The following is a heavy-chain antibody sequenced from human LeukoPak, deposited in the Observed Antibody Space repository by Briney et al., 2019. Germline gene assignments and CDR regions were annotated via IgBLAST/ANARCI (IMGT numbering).Heavy chain of an antibody. CDR1: DYSFSSYG. CDR2: ISAFTGNT. V-gene: IGHV1-18*01. Sequence: ASVKVSCKTSDYSFSSYGFTWVRQAPGQGLEWMGWISAFTGNTTYAQKLQGRVTMTTDTSTSTAYMELRSLRSDDTAVYYCARVYYDILTGYYPFDYWGQGTLVTVSS. CDR3: ARVYYDILTGYYPFDY. J-gene: IGHJ4*02. D-gene: IGHD3-9*01.